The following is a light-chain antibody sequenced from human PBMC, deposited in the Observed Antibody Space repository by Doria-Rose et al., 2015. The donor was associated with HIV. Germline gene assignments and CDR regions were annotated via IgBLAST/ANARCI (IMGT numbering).Light chain of an antibody. J-gene: IGKJ3*01. CDR1: QSLVNSDGKTY. Sequence: TQSPLSLSVTPGQPASISCRSSQSLVNSDGKTYLYWYLQKPGQSPQLLIYEVYNRFSGVPNRFSGSGSGTDFTLKISRVEPEDFGVYYCMQTILLPFTFGPGTTVDIK. CDR3: MQTILLPFT. V-gene: IGKV2D-29*02. CDR2: EVY.